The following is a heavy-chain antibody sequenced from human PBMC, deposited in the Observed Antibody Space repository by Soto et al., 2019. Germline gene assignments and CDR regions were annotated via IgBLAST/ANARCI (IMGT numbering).Heavy chain of an antibody. J-gene: IGHJ5*02. CDR3: ARDPVAATYPFGWFDP. CDR2: ISAYNGNT. Sequence: ASVKVSCKASGYTFTSYGISCVRQAPGQGLEWMGWISAYNGNTNYAQKLQGRVTMTTDTSTSTAYMELRSLRSDDTAVYYCARDPVAATYPFGWFDPWVQGTLVTVPS. CDR1: GYTFTSYG. D-gene: IGHD2-15*01. V-gene: IGHV1-18*01.